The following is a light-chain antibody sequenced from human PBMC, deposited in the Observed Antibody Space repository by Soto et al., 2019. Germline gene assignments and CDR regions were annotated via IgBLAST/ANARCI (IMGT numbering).Light chain of an antibody. Sequence: IQMTQSPSSLSASVGDRVTITCRASQSISGYLNWYQQKPGKAPKLLIYAASSLQSGVPSRFSGSASGTDFTLTISNLQPEDFATYSRQQSYSTPLTFGGGTKVDIK. J-gene: IGKJ4*01. CDR3: QQSYSTPLT. CDR1: QSISGY. V-gene: IGKV1-39*01. CDR2: AAS.